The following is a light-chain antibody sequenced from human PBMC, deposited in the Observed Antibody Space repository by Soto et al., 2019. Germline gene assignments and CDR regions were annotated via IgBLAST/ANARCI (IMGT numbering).Light chain of an antibody. CDR2: GAS. J-gene: IGKJ1*01. Sequence: EIVMTQSPATLSVSPGERATLSCRASQSVSNNLAWYQQKPDQAPRLLIYGASTRATGIPARFSGSGSGTEFTLTISSLQSEDFAVYYCHQSNDWWTFGQGTKVEIK. V-gene: IGKV3-15*01. CDR3: HQSNDWWT. CDR1: QSVSNN.